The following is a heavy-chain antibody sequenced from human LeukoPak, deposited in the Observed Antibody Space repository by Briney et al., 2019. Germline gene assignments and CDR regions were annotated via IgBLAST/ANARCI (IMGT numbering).Heavy chain of an antibody. D-gene: IGHD6-19*01. V-gene: IGHV4-30-2*01. J-gene: IGHJ4*02. CDR1: GGSISSGGYY. CDR2: IYHSGST. Sequence: PSQTLSLTCTVSGGSISSGGYYWSWIRQPPGKGLEWIGYIYHSGSTYYNPSLKSRVTISVDRSKNQFSLKLSSVTAADTAVYYCARRIAVAAGKPLHFDYWGQGTLVTVSS. CDR3: ARRIAVAAGKPLHFDY.